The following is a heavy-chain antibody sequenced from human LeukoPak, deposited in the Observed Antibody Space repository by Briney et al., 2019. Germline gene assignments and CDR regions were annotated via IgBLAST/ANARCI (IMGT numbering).Heavy chain of an antibody. V-gene: IGHV4-59*01. Sequence: SETLSLTCTVSVGSISSYYWSWIRQPPGKGLEWIGYIYHSGSTNYNPSLKSRVTISVDRSKNQFSLKLSSVTAADTAVYYCARATAGTGYYFDYWGQGILVTVSS. J-gene: IGHJ4*02. D-gene: IGHD6-13*01. CDR2: IYHSGST. CDR3: ARATAGTGYYFDY. CDR1: VGSISSYY.